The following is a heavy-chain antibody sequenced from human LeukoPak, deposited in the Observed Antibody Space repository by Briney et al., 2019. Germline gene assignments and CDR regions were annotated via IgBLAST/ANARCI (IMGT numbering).Heavy chain of an antibody. CDR1: GGSISSSSYY. CDR2: IYYSGST. Sequence: SETLSLTSTVSGGSISSSSYYWGWIRQPPGKGLEWIGSIYYSGSTYYNPSLKSRVTISVDTSKNQFSLKLSSVTAADTAVYYCASFSSPHYYYMDVWGKGTTVTVSS. V-gene: IGHV4-39*01. CDR3: ASFSSPHYYYMDV. J-gene: IGHJ6*03.